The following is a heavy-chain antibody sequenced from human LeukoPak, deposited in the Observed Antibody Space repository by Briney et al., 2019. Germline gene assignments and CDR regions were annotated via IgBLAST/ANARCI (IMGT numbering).Heavy chain of an antibody. CDR2: IYYSGST. Sequence: SETLSLTCTVSGGSISSYYWSWIRQPPGKGLEWIGYIYYSGSTNYNPSLKSRVTISVDTSKNQFSLKLSSVTAADTAVYYCARSDGRKWFGKLLLLDDAFDIWGQGTMVTVSS. V-gene: IGHV4-59*01. CDR3: ARSDGRKWFGKLLLLDDAFDI. CDR1: GGSISSYY. D-gene: IGHD3-10*01. J-gene: IGHJ3*02.